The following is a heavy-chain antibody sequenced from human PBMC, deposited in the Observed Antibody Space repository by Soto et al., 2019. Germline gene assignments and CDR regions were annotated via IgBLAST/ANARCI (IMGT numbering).Heavy chain of an antibody. V-gene: IGHV1-69*12. CDR3: SRTGGSFDP. D-gene: IGHD3-16*01. J-gene: IGHJ5*02. CDR1: GGTFSSYA. Sequence: QVQLVQSGAEVKKPGSSVKVSCKASGGTFSSYAISWVRQAPGQGLEWMGGIIPIFGTANYAQKVQGRVTIPADEFKSTAYMGLSSMRAEDTGAYDCSRTGGSFDPWGQGTPVTVSS. CDR2: IIPIFGTA.